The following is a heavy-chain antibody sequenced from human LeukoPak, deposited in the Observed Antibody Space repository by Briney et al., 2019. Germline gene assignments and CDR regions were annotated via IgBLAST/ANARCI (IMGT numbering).Heavy chain of an antibody. CDR2: INLDGSEK. D-gene: IGHD3-10*01. V-gene: IGHV3-7*01. J-gene: IGHJ2*01. CDR1: EFTFSNCW. CDR3: ARDRGHYYGSGSYSQYWYFDL. Sequence: GGSLRLSCATSEFTFSNCWMSWVRQAPGKGLEWVANINLDGSEKSYVDSVKGRFTISRDNAKNSLYLQINSLRVEDTAVYYCARDRGHYYGSGSYSQYWYFDLWGRGTLVSVSS.